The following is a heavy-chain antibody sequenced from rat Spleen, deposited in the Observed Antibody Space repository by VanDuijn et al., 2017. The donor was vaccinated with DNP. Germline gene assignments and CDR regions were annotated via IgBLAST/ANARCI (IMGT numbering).Heavy chain of an antibody. V-gene: IGHV3-1*01. D-gene: IGHD1-1*01. J-gene: IGHJ4*01. Sequence: EMQLQESGPGLLKPSQSLSLTCSVTNYSITSTFWAWIRKFPGNKMEWIGHISYSGSTSYNPSLKSRISITRDTSKNQFFLQLNSVTTEDTATYYCARYYSGDAMDAWGQGTSVTVSS. CDR3: ARYYSGDAMDA. CDR2: ISYSGST. CDR1: NYSITSTF.